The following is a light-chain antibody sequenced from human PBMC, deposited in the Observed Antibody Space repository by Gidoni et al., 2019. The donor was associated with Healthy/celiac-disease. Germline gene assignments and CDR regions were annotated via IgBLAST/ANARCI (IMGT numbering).Light chain of an antibody. Sequence: EIVMTQSPATLAVSPGERATPSCRASQSVSSNLAWYQQKPGQAPRLLIYGASTRATGIPARFSGSGSGTEFTLIISSLQSEDFAVYYCQQYNNWPPVTFGGXTKVEIK. V-gene: IGKV3-15*01. CDR2: GAS. CDR1: QSVSSN. CDR3: QQYNNWPPVT. J-gene: IGKJ4*01.